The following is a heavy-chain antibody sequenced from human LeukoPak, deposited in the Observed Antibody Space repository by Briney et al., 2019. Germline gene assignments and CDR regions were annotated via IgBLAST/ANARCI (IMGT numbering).Heavy chain of an antibody. D-gene: IGHD3-3*01. CDR2: ISSSSSYI. Sequence: GGSLRLSCAASGFTFSSYSMNWVRQAPGKGLEWVSSISSSSSYIYYAASVKGRFTISRDNAKNSLYLQMNSLRAEDTAVYYCARSMKYYDFWSGYDFDYWGQGTLVTVSS. V-gene: IGHV3-21*01. J-gene: IGHJ4*02. CDR3: ARSMKYYDFWSGYDFDY. CDR1: GFTFSSYS.